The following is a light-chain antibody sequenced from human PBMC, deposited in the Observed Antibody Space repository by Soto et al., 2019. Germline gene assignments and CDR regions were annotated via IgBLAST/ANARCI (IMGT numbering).Light chain of an antibody. CDR2: DNV. V-gene: IGLV1-51*01. Sequence: QPVLTQPPSVSATPGQKVTISCSGSDSNLGRNYVSWYQQLPGTAPRLLIYDNVYRFSGIPARFSASKSGTSATLGIAGLQPGDEGDYYCGSWDNNLRAYVFGTGTQLTVL. CDR3: GSWDNNLRAYV. CDR1: DSNLGRNY. J-gene: IGLJ1*01.